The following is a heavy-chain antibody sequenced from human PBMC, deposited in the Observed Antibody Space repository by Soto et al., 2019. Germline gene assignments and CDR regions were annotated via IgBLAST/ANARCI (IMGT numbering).Heavy chain of an antibody. D-gene: IGHD3-10*01. Sequence: GGSLRLSCAASGFTFSDHYMDWVRQAPGKGLEWVGRTRNKANSYTTEYAASVKGRFTISRDDSKNSLYLQMNSLETEDTAVYYCARGITMVRGVRITLYYYYYGMDVWGQGTTVTVSS. J-gene: IGHJ6*02. CDR3: ARGITMVRGVRITLYYYYYGMDV. CDR2: TRNKANSYTT. V-gene: IGHV3-72*01. CDR1: GFTFSDHY.